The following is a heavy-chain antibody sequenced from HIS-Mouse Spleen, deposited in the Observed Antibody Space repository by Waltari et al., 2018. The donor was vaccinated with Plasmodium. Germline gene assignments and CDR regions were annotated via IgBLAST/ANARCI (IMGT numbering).Heavy chain of an antibody. D-gene: IGHD1-7*01. CDR2: IYYSGGT. CDR3: ARDRITGTSYFDY. CDR1: GGSISSSSYY. J-gene: IGHJ4*02. V-gene: IGHV4-39*07. Sequence: QLQLQESGPGLVKPSETLSLTCTVSGGSISSSSYYWGWIRQPPGKGLEWIGSIYYSGGTYYNPSLKSRVTISVETAKNQFSLKLSSVTAADTAVYYCARDRITGTSYFDYWGQGTLVTVSS.